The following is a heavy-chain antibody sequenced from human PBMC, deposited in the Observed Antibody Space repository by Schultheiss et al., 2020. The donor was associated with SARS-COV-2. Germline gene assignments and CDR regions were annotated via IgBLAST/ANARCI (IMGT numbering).Heavy chain of an antibody. J-gene: IGHJ6*03. D-gene: IGHD3-10*01. CDR1: GGSFSGYY. CDR2: IYYSGST. Sequence: SETLSLTCAVYGGSFSGYYWSWIRQPPGKGLEWIGSIYYSGSTYYNPSLKSRVTISVDTSKNQFSLKLSSVTAADTAVYYCARQGLSGWYYYYMDVWGKGTTVTVSS. V-gene: IGHV4-34*01. CDR3: ARQGLSGWYYYYMDV.